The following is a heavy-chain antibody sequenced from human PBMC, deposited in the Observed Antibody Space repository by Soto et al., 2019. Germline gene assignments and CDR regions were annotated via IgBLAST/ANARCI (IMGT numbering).Heavy chain of an antibody. V-gene: IGHV4-34*01. CDR3: ARDRGYSYGGGYWFDP. J-gene: IGHJ5*02. CDR1: GGSFRGYY. CDR2: INHSGST. D-gene: IGHD5-18*01. Sequence: PXXTLSLPFAVYGGSFRGYYWGWIPQPPGKGLEWIGEINHSGSTNYNPSLKSRVTISVDTSKNQFSLKLSSVTAADTAVYYCARDRGYSYGGGYWFDPWGQGTLVTVSS.